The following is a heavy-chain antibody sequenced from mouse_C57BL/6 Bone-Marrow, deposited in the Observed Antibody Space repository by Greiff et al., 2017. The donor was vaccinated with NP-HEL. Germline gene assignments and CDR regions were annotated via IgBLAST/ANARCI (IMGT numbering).Heavy chain of an antibody. D-gene: IGHD1-1*01. J-gene: IGHJ2*01. CDR2: IWSGGST. CDR1: GFSLTSYG. V-gene: IGHV2-2*01. Sequence: VKLQESGPGLVQPSQSLSITCTVSGFSLTSYGVHWVRQSPGKGLEWLGVIWSGGSTAYNAAFISRLSLSKDNSKSQVFFKMNSLQADDTAIYYCARNSHYYGSSCLDDWGQGTTLTVSS. CDR3: ARNSHYYGSSCLDD.